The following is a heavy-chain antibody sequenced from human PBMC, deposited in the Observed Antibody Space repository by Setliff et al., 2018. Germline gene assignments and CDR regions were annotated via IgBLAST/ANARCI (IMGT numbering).Heavy chain of an antibody. V-gene: IGHV3-48*04. J-gene: IGHJ4*02. CDR2: VSGSGMTR. D-gene: IGHD3-22*01. Sequence: PGGSLRLSCTASGFTFRKHALAWVRQAPGKGLQWVSSVSGSGMTRDYTDSVKGRFTVSRDNAKRSLYLQMNSLRAEDTAVYYCARADSDSYYPYYFDFWGQGVLVTVSS. CDR1: GFTFRKHA. CDR3: ARADSDSYYPYYFDF.